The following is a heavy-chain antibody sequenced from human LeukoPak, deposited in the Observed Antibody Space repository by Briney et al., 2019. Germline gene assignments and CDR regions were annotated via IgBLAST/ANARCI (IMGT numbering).Heavy chain of an antibody. V-gene: IGHV4-34*01. CDR3: ARSPSGGGKDAFDI. D-gene: IGHD2-2*01. CDR1: GGSFSGYY. CDR2: INHSGST. Sequence: SETLSLTCAVYGGSFSGYYWSWIRQPPGKGLEWIGEINHSGSTNYNPSLKSRVTISVDTSKNHFSLRLSSVAAADTAVYYCARSPSGGGKDAFDIWGQGTMVTVSS. J-gene: IGHJ3*02.